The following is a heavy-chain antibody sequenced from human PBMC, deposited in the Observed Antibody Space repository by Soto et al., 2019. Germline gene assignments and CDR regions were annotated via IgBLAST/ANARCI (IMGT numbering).Heavy chain of an antibody. D-gene: IGHD5-18*01. CDR2: ISYDGSNK. CDR1: GFTFSSYG. CDR3: AKDRRQLWEKAYGMDV. Sequence: QVQLVESGGGVVQPGRSLRLSCAASGFTFSSYGMHWVRQAPGKGLEWVAVISYDGSNKFYGDSVKGRFTISRDNSRNTLYLHMNSLRPEDTAVYHCAKDRRQLWEKAYGMDVWGQGTTVTVSS. V-gene: IGHV3-30*18. J-gene: IGHJ6*02.